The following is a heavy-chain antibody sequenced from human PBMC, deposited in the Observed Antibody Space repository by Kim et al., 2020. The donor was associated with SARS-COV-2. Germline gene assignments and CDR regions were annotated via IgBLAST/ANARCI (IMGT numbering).Heavy chain of an antibody. CDR1: GGSFSGYY. J-gene: IGHJ6*02. CDR2: INHSGST. CDR3: ARKPAYYYGMDV. Sequence: SETLSLTCAVYGGSFSGYYWSWIRQPPGKGLEWIGEINHSGSTNYNPSLKSRVTISVDTSKNQFSLKLSSVTAADTAVYYCARKPAYYYGMDVWGQGTTVTVSS. V-gene: IGHV4-34*01.